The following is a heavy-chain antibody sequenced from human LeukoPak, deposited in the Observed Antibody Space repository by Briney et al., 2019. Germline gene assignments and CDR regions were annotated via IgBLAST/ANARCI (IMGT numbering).Heavy chain of an antibody. J-gene: IGHJ6*02. CDR1: GGSISSINW. CDR3: AKSDTMVRGVQTYYYYGMDV. CDR2: IYHSGST. Sequence: SETLSLTCAVSGGSISSINWWSWVRQPPGKGLEWIGEIYHSGSTNYNPSLKSRVTISVDKSKNQFSLKLSSVTAADTAVYYCAKSDTMVRGVQTYYYYGMDVWGQGTTVTVSS. D-gene: IGHD3-10*01. V-gene: IGHV4-4*02.